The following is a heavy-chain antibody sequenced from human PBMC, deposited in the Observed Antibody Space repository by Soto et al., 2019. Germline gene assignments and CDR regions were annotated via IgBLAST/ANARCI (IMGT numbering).Heavy chain of an antibody. V-gene: IGHV1-18*04. J-gene: IGHJ4*02. CDR2: ISAYNGNT. CDR1: GYTFTSYG. CDR3: AKKSGIAARRSIDY. Sequence: ASVKVSCKASGYTFTSYGISWVRQAPGQGLEWMGWISAYNGNTNYAQKLQGRVTMTTDTSTSTAYMELRSLRAEDTAVYYCAKKSGIAARRSIDYWGQGTLVTVSS. D-gene: IGHD6-6*01.